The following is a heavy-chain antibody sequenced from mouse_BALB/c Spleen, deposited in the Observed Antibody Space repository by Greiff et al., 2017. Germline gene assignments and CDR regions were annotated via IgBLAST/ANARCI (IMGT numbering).Heavy chain of an antibody. CDR2: SNPGSGGT. Sequence: VQLQQSGAELVRPGTSVKVSCKASGYAFTNYLIEWVKQRPGQGLEWIGVSNPGSGGTNYNEKFKGKATLTADKSSSTAYMQLSSLTSDDSAVYFCARGDDYDLYYAMDYWGQGTSVTVAS. CDR1: GYAFTNYL. CDR3: ARGDDYDLYYAMDY. V-gene: IGHV1-54*01. J-gene: IGHJ4*01. D-gene: IGHD2-4*01.